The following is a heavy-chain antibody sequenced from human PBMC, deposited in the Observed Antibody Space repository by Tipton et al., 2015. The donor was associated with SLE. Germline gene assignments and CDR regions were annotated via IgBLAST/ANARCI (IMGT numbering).Heavy chain of an antibody. CDR2: IYTSGSS. CDR1: GASIGSGSHF. V-gene: IGHV4-61*02. J-gene: IGHJ4*02. D-gene: IGHD3-22*01. Sequence: TLSLTCTVSGASIGSGSHFWTWIRQLAGKKLEWIGRIYTSGSSTYNPSLKSRVTISVDTSKNQFSLKLSSVTAADTAVYYCAREASDYYDSSGFQYYFDYWGQGTLVTVSP. CDR3: AREASDYYDSSGFQYYFDY.